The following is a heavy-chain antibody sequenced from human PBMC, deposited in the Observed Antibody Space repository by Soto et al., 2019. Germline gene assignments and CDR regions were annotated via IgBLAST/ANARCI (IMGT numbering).Heavy chain of an antibody. V-gene: IGHV4-31*03. CDR3: ARDHIYYYDSSGYTEHYYYYGMDV. D-gene: IGHD3-22*01. J-gene: IGHJ6*02. Sequence: PSETLSLTCTVSGGSISSGGYYWSWIRQHPGKGLEWIGYIYYSGSTYYNPSLKSRVTISVDTSKNQFSLKLSSVTAADTAVYYCARDHIYYYDSSGYTEHYYYYGMDVWGQGTTVTVSS. CDR2: IYYSGST. CDR1: GGSISSGGYY.